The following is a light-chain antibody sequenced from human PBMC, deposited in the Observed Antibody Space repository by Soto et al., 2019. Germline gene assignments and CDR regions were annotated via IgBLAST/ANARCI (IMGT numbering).Light chain of an antibody. CDR1: QSLTNNY. CDR3: QQYEAVVT. V-gene: IGKV3-20*01. CDR2: GAS. Sequence: EIVLTQSPGTLSLSPGERATLSCTASQSLTNNYFAWYQQKPGRALRLLIDGASTRATGIPDRFSGSGSGTDFTLTISRLEREDVAVDYCQQYEAVVTFGQGTKVEI. J-gene: IGKJ1*01.